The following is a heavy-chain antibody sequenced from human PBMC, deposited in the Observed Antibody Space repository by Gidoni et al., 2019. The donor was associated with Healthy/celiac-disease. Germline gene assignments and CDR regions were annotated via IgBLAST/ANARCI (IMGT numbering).Heavy chain of an antibody. D-gene: IGHD3-3*01. CDR1: GGSISSSSYY. V-gene: IGHV4-39*01. CDR3: ARQWEFWSGFGLKLINRNFDY. CDR2: IYYSGST. J-gene: IGHJ4*02. Sequence: QLQLQESGPGLVKPSETLSLTCTVSGGSISSSSYYWGWIRQPPGKGLEWIGSIYYSGSTYYNPSLKSRVTISVDTSKNQFSLKLSSVTAADTAVYYCARQWEFWSGFGLKLINRNFDYWGQGTLVTVSS.